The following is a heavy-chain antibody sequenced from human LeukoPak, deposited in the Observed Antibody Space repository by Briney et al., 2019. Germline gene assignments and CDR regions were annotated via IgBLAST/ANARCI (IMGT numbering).Heavy chain of an antibody. J-gene: IGHJ2*01. CDR1: GFTFTSSA. D-gene: IGHD4-23*01. CDR3: AAPTYDYGGNSDQSSWYFDL. V-gene: IGHV1-58*02. CDR2: IVVGSGNT. Sequence: GTSVKVSCKASGFTFTSSAMQWVRQARGPRLEWIGWIVVGSGNTNYAQKFQERVTITRDMSTSTAYMELSSLRSEDTAVYYCAAPTYDYGGNSDQSSWYFDLWGRGTLVTVSS.